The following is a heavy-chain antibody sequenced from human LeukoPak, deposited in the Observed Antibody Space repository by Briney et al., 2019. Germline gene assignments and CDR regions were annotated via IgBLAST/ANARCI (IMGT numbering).Heavy chain of an antibody. CDR2: VIAIFGTA. D-gene: IGHD2-2*01. CDR1: LGTLSRYA. V-gene: IGHV1-69*06. Sequence: SVKVSRKASLGTLSRYAISWVRQAPGHGLEWMGGVIAIFGTANYVQKFQGRVTITADKSTSIAYMEVSSLRSEDPAVYYCESGVPAATWFDPWGEGTLVTVSS. J-gene: IGHJ5*02. CDR3: ESGVPAATWFDP.